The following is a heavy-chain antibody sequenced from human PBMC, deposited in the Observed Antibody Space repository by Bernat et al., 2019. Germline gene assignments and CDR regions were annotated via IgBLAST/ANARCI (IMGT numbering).Heavy chain of an antibody. CDR3: ARAADYGDYVSNHWAFDI. CDR2: IGTAGDT. D-gene: IGHD4-17*01. V-gene: IGHV3-13*01. CDR1: GFTFSSYD. Sequence: EVQLVESGGGLVQPGGSLRLSCAASGFTFSSYDMHWVRQATGKGLEWVSAIGTAGDTYYPGSVKGRFTISRENAKNSLYLQMNSLRAGDTAVYYCARAADYGDYVSNHWAFDIWDQGTMVTVSS. J-gene: IGHJ3*02.